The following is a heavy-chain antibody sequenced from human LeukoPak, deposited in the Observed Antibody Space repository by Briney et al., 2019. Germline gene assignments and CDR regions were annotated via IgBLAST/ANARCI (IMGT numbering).Heavy chain of an antibody. D-gene: IGHD5-18*01. V-gene: IGHV3-21*01. CDR3: ARLYSYGYFDY. Sequence: GGSLRLSCAASGFTLSNYIINWVRQAPGKGLEWVSSISSSSSYIYYADSVKGRFTISRDNAKISLYLQMNSLRAEDTAVYYCARLYSYGYFDYWGQGTLVTVSS. J-gene: IGHJ4*02. CDR2: ISSSSSYI. CDR1: GFTLSNYI.